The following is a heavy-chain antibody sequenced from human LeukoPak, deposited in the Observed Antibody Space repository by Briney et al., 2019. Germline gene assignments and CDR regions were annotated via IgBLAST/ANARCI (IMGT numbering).Heavy chain of an antibody. CDR1: GYTFTGYY. CDR3: AREAYYYDSSGYNPHFDY. V-gene: IGHV1-46*01. J-gene: IGHJ4*02. Sequence: ASVTVSCKASGYTFTGYYMHWVRQAPGQGLEWMGLIIPSGGSTSYAQKFQGRVTMTRDMSTSTVYMELSSLRSEDTAVYYCAREAYYYDSSGYNPHFDYWGQGTLVTVSS. CDR2: IIPSGGST. D-gene: IGHD3-22*01.